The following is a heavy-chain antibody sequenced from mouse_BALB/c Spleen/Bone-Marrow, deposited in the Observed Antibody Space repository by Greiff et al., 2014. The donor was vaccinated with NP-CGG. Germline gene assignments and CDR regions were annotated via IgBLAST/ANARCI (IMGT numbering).Heavy chain of an antibody. CDR1: GFSLTSYG. CDR2: IWAGGST. J-gene: IGHJ1*01. D-gene: IGHD2-3*01. CDR3: ARVYLWYFDV. V-gene: IGHV2-9*02. Sequence: VKLMELGPGLVAPSQSLSITCTVSGFSLTSYGVHWVRQPPGKGLEWLGVIWAGGSTYYNSALMSRLSISKDNSKSQVFLKINSLQTDDTAMYYCARVYLWYFDVWGAGTTVTVSS.